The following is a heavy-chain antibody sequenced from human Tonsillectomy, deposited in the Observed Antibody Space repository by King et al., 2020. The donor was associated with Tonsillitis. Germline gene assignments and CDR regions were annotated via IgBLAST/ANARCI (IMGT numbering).Heavy chain of an antibody. CDR2: MSGSGGST. CDR3: AKDWIPNDY. D-gene: IGHD5-18*01. J-gene: IGHJ4*02. V-gene: IGHV3-23*04. CDR1: GFTFSYSA. Sequence: VQLVESGGGLVQPGGSLRLSCSASGFTFSYSAMTWVRQAPGKGLEWVSAMSGSGGSTYYADSVRGRFTISRDNSKNTLYLQMNSLRAEDTAVYYCAKDWIPNDYWGQGTLVTVSS.